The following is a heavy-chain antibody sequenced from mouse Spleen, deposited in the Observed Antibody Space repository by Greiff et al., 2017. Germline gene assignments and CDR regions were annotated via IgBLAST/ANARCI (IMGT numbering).Heavy chain of an antibody. V-gene: IGHV5-4*03. CDR2: ISDGGSYT. D-gene: IGHD1-1*01. Sequence: EVKVVESGGGLVKPGGSLKLSCAASGFTFSSYAMSWVRQTPEKRLEWVATISDGGSYTYYPDNVKGRFTISRDNAKNNLYLQMSHLKSEDTAMYYCARGDYYGSSYGYAMDYWGQGTSVTVSS. CDR3: ARGDYYGSSYGYAMDY. J-gene: IGHJ4*01. CDR1: GFTFSSYA.